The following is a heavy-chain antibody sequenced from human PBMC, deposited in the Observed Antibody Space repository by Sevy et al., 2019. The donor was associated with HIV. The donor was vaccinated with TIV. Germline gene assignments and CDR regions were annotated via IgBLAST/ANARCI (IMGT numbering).Heavy chain of an antibody. D-gene: IGHD6-6*01. V-gene: IGHV4-30-2*01. CDR2: IYHSGST. Sequence: SETLSLTCAVSGGSISSGGYSWSWIRQPPGKGLEWIGYIYHSGSTYYNPSLKSQVTISVDRSKNQFSLKLSSVTAADTAVYYCARGREQLVPLFDYWGQGTLVTVSS. CDR3: ARGREQLVPLFDY. J-gene: IGHJ4*02. CDR1: GGSISSGGYS.